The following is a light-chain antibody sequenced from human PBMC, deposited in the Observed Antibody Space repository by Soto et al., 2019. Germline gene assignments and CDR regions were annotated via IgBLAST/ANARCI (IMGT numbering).Light chain of an antibody. CDR2: ENN. Sequence: QSVLTQPPSVSAAPGQKVTISCSGSSSNIGTNYVSWYQQLPGTAPKLLIYENNKRPSGIPDRFSGSKSGTSATLGITGLQTGDEADYYRAAWDASRSPSVVFGGGTKLTVL. V-gene: IGLV1-51*02. CDR1: SSNIGTNY. CDR3: AAWDASRSPSVV. J-gene: IGLJ2*01.